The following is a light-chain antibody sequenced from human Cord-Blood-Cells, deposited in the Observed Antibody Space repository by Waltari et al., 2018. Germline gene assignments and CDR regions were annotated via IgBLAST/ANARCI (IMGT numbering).Light chain of an antibody. CDR2: DVS. J-gene: IGLJ3*02. Sequence: QSALTQPASVSGSPGQSITISCPGTSSDVGGYNYVSWYQQHPSKSPKLMIYDVSNRPSGVSNRFSGSKSGTTASLTISGLQAEDEADYYCSSYTSSSTWVFGGGTKLTVL. V-gene: IGLV2-14*01. CDR3: SSYTSSSTWV. CDR1: SSDVGGYNY.